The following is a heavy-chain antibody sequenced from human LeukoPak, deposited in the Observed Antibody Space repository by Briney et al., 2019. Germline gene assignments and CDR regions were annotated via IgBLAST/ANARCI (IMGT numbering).Heavy chain of an antibody. CDR1: GDSVSSNSAA. V-gene: IGHV6-1*01. CDR2: TYYRSKWYN. D-gene: IGHD2-2*01. CDR3: ARGGGYCSSTSCYNWFDP. Sequence: SQTLSLTCAISGDSVSSNSAAWNWIRQSPLRGLEWLGRTYYRSKWYNDYAVSVKSRITINPDTSKNQFSLQLNSVTPEDTAVYYCARGGGYCSSTSCYNWFDPWGQGTLVTVSS. J-gene: IGHJ5*02.